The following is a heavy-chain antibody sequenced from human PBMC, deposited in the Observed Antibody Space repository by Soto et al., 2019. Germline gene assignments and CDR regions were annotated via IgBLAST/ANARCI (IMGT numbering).Heavy chain of an antibody. Sequence: TLSLTCTVSGGSISTYYWSWIRQPPGKGLEWIGYIYYSGSTNYNPSLKSRVTISVDTSKNQFSLKLSSVTAADTAVYYCARGFAHDYRNHYYYYYMDFWGKGTTVTVSS. CDR2: IYYSGST. D-gene: IGHD4-4*01. CDR3: ARGFAHDYRNHYYYYYMDF. V-gene: IGHV4-59*01. CDR1: GGSISTYY. J-gene: IGHJ6*03.